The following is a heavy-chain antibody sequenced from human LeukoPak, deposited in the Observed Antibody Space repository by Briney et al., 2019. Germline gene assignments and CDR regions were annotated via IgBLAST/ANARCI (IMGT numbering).Heavy chain of an antibody. Sequence: SVKVSCKASGGTFSSYAISWVRQARGQGLEWMGGIIPIFGTANYAQKFQGRVTITTDESTSTAYMELSSLRSEDTAVYYCASNEETLKYNWNRAYFDYWGQGTLVTVSS. D-gene: IGHD1-20*01. V-gene: IGHV1-69*05. CDR2: IIPIFGTA. CDR3: ASNEETLKYNWNRAYFDY. CDR1: GGTFSSYA. J-gene: IGHJ4*02.